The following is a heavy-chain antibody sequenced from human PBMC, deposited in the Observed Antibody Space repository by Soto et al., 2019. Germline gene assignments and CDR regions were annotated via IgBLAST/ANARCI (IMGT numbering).Heavy chain of an antibody. J-gene: IGHJ5*01. V-gene: IGHV6-1*01. Sequence: SQTLSLTCAISGDSVSSNSAVWNWIRQSPSRGLEWLGRTYYRSKWYNDYAESVKSRITINPDTSKNQFSLHLNSVTPEDAAVYYCVRLIGNSWLDFWGQGTLVTVSS. CDR3: VRLIGNSWLDF. D-gene: IGHD1-26*01. CDR1: GDSVSSNSAV. CDR2: TYYRSKWYN.